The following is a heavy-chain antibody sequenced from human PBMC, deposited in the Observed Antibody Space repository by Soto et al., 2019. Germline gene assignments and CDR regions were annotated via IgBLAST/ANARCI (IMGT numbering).Heavy chain of an antibody. D-gene: IGHD3-22*01. J-gene: IGHJ5*02. V-gene: IGHV5-51*01. CDR3: ARRYYYYDSSGYLNWFDP. CDR1: GYSFTSYW. Sequence: GESLKISCKGSGYSFTSYWIGWVRQMPGKGLEWMGIIYPGDSDTRYSPSFQGQVTISADKSISTAYLQWSSLKASDTTMYYCARRYYYYDSSGYLNWFDPWGQGTLVTVSS. CDR2: IYPGDSDT.